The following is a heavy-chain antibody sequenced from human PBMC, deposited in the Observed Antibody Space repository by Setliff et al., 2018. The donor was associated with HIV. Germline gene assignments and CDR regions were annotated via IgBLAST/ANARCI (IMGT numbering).Heavy chain of an antibody. V-gene: IGHV4-34*01. CDR2: INHSGST. CDR1: GGSFSGYY. D-gene: IGHD5-12*01. CDR3: ARAVRDGYYYYYYGMDV. Sequence: ASETLSLTCAVHGGSFSGYYWSWIRQPPGKGLEWIGEINHSGSTDYNPSLKSRVAISVDKSKNQFSLKLSSVTAADTAVYYCARAVRDGYYYYYYGMDVWGQGTTVTVSS. J-gene: IGHJ6*02.